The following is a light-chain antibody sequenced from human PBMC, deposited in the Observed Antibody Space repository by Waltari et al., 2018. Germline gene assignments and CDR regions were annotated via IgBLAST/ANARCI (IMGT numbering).Light chain of an antibody. J-gene: IGKJ4*01. CDR2: DAS. CDR3: QQRSKWPLT. V-gene: IGKV3-11*01. CDR1: QSITNY. Sequence: DIVLTQSPAPLSLSPGERATLSCRASQSITNYLAWYQLHPGQAPRLLIYDASNRATGIPARFSGSGSGTDFTLTISNLEPEDSAVYYCQQRSKWPLTFGGGTKVEIK.